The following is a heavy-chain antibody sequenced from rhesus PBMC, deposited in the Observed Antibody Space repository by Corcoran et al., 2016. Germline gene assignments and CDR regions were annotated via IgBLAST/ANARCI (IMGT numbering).Heavy chain of an antibody. V-gene: IGHV4S7*01. J-gene: IGHJ6*01. Sequence: QVQLQESGPGLVKPSETLSLTCAVSGGSISSGYGWSWIRQPPGKGREWIGHMYGSIGRTYSHPTLKSRVTISKDTSKNQFSLKLSAVTAADTAVYYCARGASYGLDSWGQGVVVTVSS. CDR1: GGSISSGYG. CDR3: ARGASYGLDS. CDR2: MYGSIGRT.